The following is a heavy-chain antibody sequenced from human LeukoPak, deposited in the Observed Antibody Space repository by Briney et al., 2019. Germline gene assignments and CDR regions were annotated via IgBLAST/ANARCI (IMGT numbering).Heavy chain of an antibody. CDR3: AKVRSPLEYYYAMDV. V-gene: IGHV3-30*18. J-gene: IGHJ6*02. CDR1: GFTFSRYG. CDR2: ISYDGSNK. D-gene: IGHD1-1*01. Sequence: PGRSLRLSCAASGFTFSRYGMQWVRQALGKGLEWVAIISYDGSNKYYADSVKGRFTTSRDNSKNTLSLLMNSLRAEDTAVFYCAKVRSPLEYYYAMDVWGQGTTVTVS.